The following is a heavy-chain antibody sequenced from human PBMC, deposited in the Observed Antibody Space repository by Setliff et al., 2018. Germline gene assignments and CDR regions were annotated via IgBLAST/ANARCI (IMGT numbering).Heavy chain of an antibody. V-gene: IGHV4-31*02. J-gene: IGHJ3*02. Sequence: SETLSLTCTVSGGSISSGGYYWSWIRQHPGKGLEWIGYIYYSGSTYYNPSLXSRVTXXXXXXXXXXXXXXXXXXXXXXXXXXCARVARVVLSRNAFDIWGQGTMVTVSS. CDR1: GGSISSGGYY. CDR2: IYYSGST. D-gene: IGHD2-2*01. CDR3: CARVARVVLSRNAFDI.